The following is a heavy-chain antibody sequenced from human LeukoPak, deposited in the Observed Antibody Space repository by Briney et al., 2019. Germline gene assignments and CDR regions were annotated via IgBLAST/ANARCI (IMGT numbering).Heavy chain of an antibody. V-gene: IGHV4-30-4*08. Sequence: PSETLSLTCTVSGGSISSGDYYWSWIRQPPGNGLEWIGYIYYSGSTYYNPSLKSRVTISVDTSKNQFSLKLSSVTAADTAVYYCARGSPYDYGDYAGVDYWGQGTLVTVSS. D-gene: IGHD4-17*01. CDR3: ARGSPYDYGDYAGVDY. J-gene: IGHJ4*02. CDR1: GGSISSGDYY. CDR2: IYYSGST.